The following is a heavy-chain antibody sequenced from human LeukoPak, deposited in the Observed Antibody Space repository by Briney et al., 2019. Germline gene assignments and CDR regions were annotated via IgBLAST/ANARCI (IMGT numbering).Heavy chain of an antibody. Sequence: ASVKVSCKASGYTFTGYYMHWVRQAPGEGLEWMGRINPHNGDTNYAQKFQGRVTMTRDTSISTAYMELSRLRSDDTAVYYCARGWYIFVYWGQGTQVTVSS. V-gene: IGHV1-2*02. CDR1: GYTFTGYY. D-gene: IGHD6-19*01. CDR3: ARGWYIFVY. J-gene: IGHJ4*02. CDR2: INPHNGDT.